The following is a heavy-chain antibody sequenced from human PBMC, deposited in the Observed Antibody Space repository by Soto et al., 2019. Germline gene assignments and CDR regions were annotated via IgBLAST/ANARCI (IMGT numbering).Heavy chain of an antibody. Sequence: QVQLVQSGAEVKKPGSSVRVSCKASEGTFNSYTINWVRQAPGQGLEWVGRIIPMLGMSNYALRFQGRVTSTADKSTTTAYMVLNSLRSDDTAEYYCAPSYGSGGRAFDHWGQGTLSPSPQ. CDR1: EGTFNSYT. J-gene: IGHJ4*02. CDR3: APSYGSGGRAFDH. D-gene: IGHD3-16*02. V-gene: IGHV1-69*02. CDR2: IIPMLGMS.